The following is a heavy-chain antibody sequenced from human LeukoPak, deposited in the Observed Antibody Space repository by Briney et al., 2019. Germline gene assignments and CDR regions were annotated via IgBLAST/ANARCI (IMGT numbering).Heavy chain of an antibody. J-gene: IGHJ1*01. CDR1: GGSMSSYY. CDR2: IYTSGST. Sequence: PSETLSLTCTVSGGSMSSYYWTWIRQPAGKGLEWIGLIYTSGSTNYNPSLRSRLTMSVDTSKSQVSLKLSSVTAVDTAVYYCARDFQHWGQGTLVAVSS. V-gene: IGHV4-4*07. CDR3: ARDFQH.